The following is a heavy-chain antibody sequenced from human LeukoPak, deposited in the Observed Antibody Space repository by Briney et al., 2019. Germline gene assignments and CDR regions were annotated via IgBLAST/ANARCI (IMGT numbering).Heavy chain of an antibody. D-gene: IGHD3-22*01. J-gene: IGHJ3*02. CDR1: GFTFSSYW. CDR2: INSDGSST. V-gene: IGHV3-74*01. Sequence: PGGSLRLSCAASGFTFSSYWMHWVRQAPGKGLVWVSRINSDGSSTSYADSVMGRFTISRDNAKNTLYLQMNSLRAEDTAVYYCARSVRAFDYYDSLWAFDIWGQGTMVTVSS. CDR3: ARSVRAFDYYDSLWAFDI.